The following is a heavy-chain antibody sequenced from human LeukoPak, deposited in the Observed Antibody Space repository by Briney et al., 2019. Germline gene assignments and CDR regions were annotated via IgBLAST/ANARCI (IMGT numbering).Heavy chain of an antibody. J-gene: IGHJ4*02. D-gene: IGHD4-23*01. CDR2: ISSSSSTM. CDR3: ARGRPHGNDY. CDR1: GFTFSTYS. Sequence: GGSLRLSCAASGFTFSTYSMNWVRQAPGKGLEWVSCISSSSSTMYYADSVKGRFTISRDNAKNSLYLQMKSLRDEDTAVYYCARGRPHGNDYWGQGTLVTVSS. V-gene: IGHV3-48*02.